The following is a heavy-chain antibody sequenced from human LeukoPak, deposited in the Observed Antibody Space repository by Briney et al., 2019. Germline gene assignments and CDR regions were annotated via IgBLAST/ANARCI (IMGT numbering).Heavy chain of an antibody. J-gene: IGHJ4*02. CDR1: GGSISSSSYY. Sequence: PSETLSLTCTVSGGSISSSSYYWGWIRQPPGKGLEWIGSIYYSGSTYYNPSLKSRVTISVDTSKNQFSLKLSSVTAADTAVYYCARGRVSHTINRYYYGSGSTYYFDYWGQGTLVTVSS. D-gene: IGHD3-10*01. V-gene: IGHV4-39*01. CDR2: IYYSGST. CDR3: ARGRVSHTINRYYYGSGSTYYFDY.